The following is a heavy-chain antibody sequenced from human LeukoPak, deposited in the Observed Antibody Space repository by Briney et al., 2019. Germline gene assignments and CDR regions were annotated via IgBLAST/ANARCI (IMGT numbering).Heavy chain of an antibody. CDR2: MNPNSGNT. Sequence: ASVKVSCKASGYTFTSYDINWVRQATGQGLEWMGWMNPNSGNTGYAQKFQGRVTMTRNTSISTAYMGLSSLRSEDTAVYYCARGILEITMIVVVVWGQGTLVTVSS. CDR3: ARGILEITMIVVVV. CDR1: GYTFTSYD. J-gene: IGHJ4*02. V-gene: IGHV1-8*01. D-gene: IGHD3-22*01.